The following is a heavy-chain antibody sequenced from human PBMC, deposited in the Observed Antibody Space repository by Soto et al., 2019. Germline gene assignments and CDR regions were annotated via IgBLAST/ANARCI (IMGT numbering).Heavy chain of an antibody. J-gene: IGHJ3*02. D-gene: IGHD6-19*01. CDR2: IYPHDADT. Sequence: GGSLKISCNDFGYSFTTNWIAWVRQVPWQGLECMGIIYPHDADTRYSPSCQGQVTISADKSINTAYLQWSSLKASDTAMYYCARLRVLYSSYAFDIWGQGTKVTVSS. CDR3: ARLRVLYSSYAFDI. V-gene: IGHV5-51*01. CDR1: GYSFTTNW.